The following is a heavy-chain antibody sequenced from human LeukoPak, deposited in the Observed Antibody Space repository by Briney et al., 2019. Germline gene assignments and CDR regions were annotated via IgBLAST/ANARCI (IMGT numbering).Heavy chain of an antibody. CDR3: ARAPYSSSWYFDY. V-gene: IGHV3-66*01. CDR2: IYSGGST. CDR1: GFTVSSSY. D-gene: IGHD6-13*01. J-gene: IGHJ4*02. Sequence: PGGSLRLSCAASGFTVSSSYMTWVRQAPGKGLEWVSVIYSGGSTHYAGSVKGRFTISRGNSKNTVYLQMNSLRAEDTAVYHCARAPYSSSWYFDYWGQGTLVTVSS.